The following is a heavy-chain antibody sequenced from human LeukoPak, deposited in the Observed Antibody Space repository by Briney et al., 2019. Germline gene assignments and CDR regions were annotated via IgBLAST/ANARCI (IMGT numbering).Heavy chain of an antibody. CDR2: ISYDGSNK. CDR3: AKDSSGWYNWFDP. Sequence: PGGSLRLSCAASGFTFSSYGMHWVRQAPGKGLEWVAVISYDGSNKYYADSVKGRFTIPRDNSKNTLYLQMNSLRAEDTAVYYCAKDSSGWYNWFDPWGQGTLVTVSS. V-gene: IGHV3-30*18. J-gene: IGHJ5*02. D-gene: IGHD6-19*01. CDR1: GFTFSSYG.